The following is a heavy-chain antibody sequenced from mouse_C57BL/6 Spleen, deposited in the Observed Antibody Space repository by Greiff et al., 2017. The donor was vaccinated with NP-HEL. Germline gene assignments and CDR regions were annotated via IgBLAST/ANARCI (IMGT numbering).Heavy chain of an antibody. CDR3: AGRGDYGNYYAMDY. Sequence: VKLQESGPGLVAPSQSLSITCTVSGFSLTSYGVHWVRQPPGKGLEWLVVIWSDGSTTYNSAIKSRLSISKDNSKSQVFLKMNSLQTDDTAMYYCAGRGDYGNYYAMDYWGQGTSVTVSS. CDR1: GFSLTSYG. J-gene: IGHJ4*01. CDR2: IWSDGST. V-gene: IGHV2-6*03. D-gene: IGHD2-4*01.